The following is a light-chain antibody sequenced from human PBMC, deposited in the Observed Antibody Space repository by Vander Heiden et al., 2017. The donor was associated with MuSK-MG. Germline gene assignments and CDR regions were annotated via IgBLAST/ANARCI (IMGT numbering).Light chain of an antibody. CDR3: HAYARTNSV. CDR1: SSDVGDSDH. V-gene: IGLV2-8*01. J-gene: IGLJ2*01. CDR2: EVS. Sequence: QSALTQSPSASGSPGQSVTISCTGTSSDVGDSDHVSWYPQYPGRAPKLIIYEVSKRPSGVPDRFSSSRSGTTASLTVSGLQAEDEDDYYCHAYARTNSVFGGGTRLTVL.